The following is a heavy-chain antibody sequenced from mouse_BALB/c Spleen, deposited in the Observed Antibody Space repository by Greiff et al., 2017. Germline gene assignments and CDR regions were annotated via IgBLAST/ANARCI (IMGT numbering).Heavy chain of an antibody. CDR2: INPYNGCT. CDR1: GYSFTGYT. Sequence: EVKLVESGPGLVKPGASTKISCKASGYSFTGYTMNWVRQSPGKNLEWIGIINPYNGCTSYHQKFKGQSTLSIDKSSNTAYLELLSLTSEDSAVYYCARCDDYDEDCYFDDWGAGTTVTVSS. V-gene: IGHV1-26*01. D-gene: IGHD2-4*01. J-gene: IGHJ1*01. CDR3: ARCDDYDEDCYFDD.